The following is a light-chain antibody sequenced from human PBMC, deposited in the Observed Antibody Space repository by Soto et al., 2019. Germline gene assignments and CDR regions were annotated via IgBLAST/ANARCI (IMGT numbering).Light chain of an antibody. J-gene: IGKJ5*01. V-gene: IGKV3-20*01. Sequence: EIVLTQSPGTLSLSPGERATLSCRASPSVSSSYLAWYQQRPGQAPRLLIYGTSSRATGIPDRFSGSGSGTDFTLTIIRLKPEDFAVYYCQQYGSSPLVTFGQGTRLEIK. CDR2: GTS. CDR3: QQYGSSPLVT. CDR1: PSVSSSY.